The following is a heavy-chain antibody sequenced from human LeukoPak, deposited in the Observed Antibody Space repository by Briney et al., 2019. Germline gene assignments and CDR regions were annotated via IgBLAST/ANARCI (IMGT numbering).Heavy chain of an antibody. CDR1: GGSISSGDYY. J-gene: IGHJ4*02. Sequence: PSQTLSLTCTVSGGSISSGDYYWSWIRQHPGKGLEWIGYIYYSGSTYYNPSLKSRVTISVDTSKNQFSLKLSSVTAADTAVYYCARDPAGATAFDYWGQGTLVNVSS. D-gene: IGHD1-26*01. V-gene: IGHV4-31*03. CDR3: ARDPAGATAFDY. CDR2: IYYSGST.